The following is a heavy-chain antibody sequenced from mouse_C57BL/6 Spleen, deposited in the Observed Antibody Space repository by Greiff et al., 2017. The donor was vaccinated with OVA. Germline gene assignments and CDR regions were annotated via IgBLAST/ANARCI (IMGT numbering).Heavy chain of an antibody. J-gene: IGHJ4*01. V-gene: IGHV1-55*01. CDR3: ARFPGAMDY. CDR1: GYTFTSYW. Sequence: QVHVKQPGAELVKPGASVKMSCKASGYTFTSYWITWVKQRPGQGLEWIGDIYPGSGSTNYNEKFKSKATLTVDTSSSTAYMQLSSLTSEDSAVYYCARFPGAMDYWGQGTSVTVSS. CDR2: IYPGSGST.